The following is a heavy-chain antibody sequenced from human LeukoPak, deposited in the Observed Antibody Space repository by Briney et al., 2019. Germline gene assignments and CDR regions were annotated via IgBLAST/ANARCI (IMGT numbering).Heavy chain of an antibody. CDR1: GYTLTELS. CDR2: FDPKDGET. D-gene: IGHD3-22*01. Sequence: GASVKVSCKVSGYTLTELSMHWVRQAPGKGLEWMGGFDPKDGETIYAQKFQGRVTMTEDTSTDTAYMELSSLRSEDTAVYYCATDRNYYDSSGYYDYWGQGTLVTVSS. CDR3: ATDRNYYDSSGYYDY. V-gene: IGHV1-24*01. J-gene: IGHJ4*02.